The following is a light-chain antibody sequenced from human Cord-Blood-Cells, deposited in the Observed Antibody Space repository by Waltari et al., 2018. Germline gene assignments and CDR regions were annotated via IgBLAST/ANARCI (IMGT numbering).Light chain of an antibody. CDR3: QQSYSTPPT. V-gene: IGKV1-39*01. Sequence: DIQMTQSPSSLSASVGDRVTITCRASQSISSYLNWYQQKPGKYPKLLIYAASSLQSGVPSRFSGSGSGTDFTLTISSLQPEDFATYYCQQSYSTPPTFGQGTKVEIK. CDR2: AAS. J-gene: IGKJ1*01. CDR1: QSISSY.